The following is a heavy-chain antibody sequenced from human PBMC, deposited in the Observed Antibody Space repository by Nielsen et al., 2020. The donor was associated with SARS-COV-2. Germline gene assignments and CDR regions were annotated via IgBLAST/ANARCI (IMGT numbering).Heavy chain of an antibody. V-gene: IGHV4-59*08. CDR3: ARATGDGSTWSESFHR. D-gene: IGHD6-19*01. J-gene: IGHJ1*01. CDR1: GGSIRSHY. Sequence: SETLSLTCTVSGGSIRSHYWSWIRKSPGKALEWIGYFYYSGSTDYNPSLKSRVSISKDTSKNQFSLKLRSVTAADTAVYYCARATGDGSTWSESFHRWGQGTLVIVSS. CDR2: FYYSGST.